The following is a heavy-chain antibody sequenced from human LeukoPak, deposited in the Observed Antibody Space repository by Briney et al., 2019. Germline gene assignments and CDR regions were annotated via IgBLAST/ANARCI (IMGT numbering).Heavy chain of an antibody. CDR2: IRYDGSNK. CDR3: AKDHTARITMVRGPFDY. D-gene: IGHD3-10*01. CDR1: GFTFSSYG. J-gene: IGHJ4*02. Sequence: GGSLRLSCAASGFTFSSYGMHWVRQAPGKGLEWVAFIRYDGSNKYYADSVKGRFTISRDNSKNTLYLQMNSLRAEDTAVYYCAKDHTARITMVRGPFDYWGQGTLVTVSS. V-gene: IGHV3-30*02.